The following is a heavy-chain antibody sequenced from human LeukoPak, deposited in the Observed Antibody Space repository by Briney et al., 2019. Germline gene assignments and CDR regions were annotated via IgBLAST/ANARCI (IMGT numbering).Heavy chain of an antibody. Sequence: PGGSLRLSCAASGFTFDDYAMHWVRQAPGKGLEWVSGISWNSGSIGYADSVKGRFTISRDNAKNSLYLQMNSLRAEDMALYYCAKETTPGRTGEGYFDYWGQGTLVTVSS. V-gene: IGHV3-9*03. J-gene: IGHJ4*02. CDR2: ISWNSGSI. D-gene: IGHD7-27*01. CDR1: GFTFDDYA. CDR3: AKETTPGRTGEGYFDY.